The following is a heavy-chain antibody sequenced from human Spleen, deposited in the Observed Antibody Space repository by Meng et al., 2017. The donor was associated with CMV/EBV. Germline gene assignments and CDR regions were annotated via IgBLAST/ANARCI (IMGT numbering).Heavy chain of an antibody. V-gene: IGHV3-7*01. J-gene: IGHJ6*02. CDR2: IKQDGSEK. CDR1: GFTFSNYA. CDR3: VRTPRYPYGMDV. Sequence: GGSLRLSCAASGFTFSNYAMHWVRQGPGKGLEWVANIKQDGSEKYYVDSVKGRFTISRDNAKNSLYLQMNSLRAEDTAVYYCVRTPRYPYGMDVWGQGITVTVSS. D-gene: IGHD2-15*01.